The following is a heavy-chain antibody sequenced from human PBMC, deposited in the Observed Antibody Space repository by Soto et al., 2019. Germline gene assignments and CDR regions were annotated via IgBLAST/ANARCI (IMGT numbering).Heavy chain of an antibody. J-gene: IGHJ6*03. CDR3: ARGLYCSSTSCLEYYYYYMDV. CDR2: MNPNSGNT. V-gene: IGHV1-8*01. Sequence: ASVKVSCKASGYTFTSYDINWVRQATGQGLEWMGWMNPNSGNTGYAQKFQGRVTMTRNTSISTAYMELSSLRSEDTAVYYCARGLYCSSTSCLEYYYYYMDVWGKGTTVTVSS. CDR1: GYTFTSYD. D-gene: IGHD2-2*01.